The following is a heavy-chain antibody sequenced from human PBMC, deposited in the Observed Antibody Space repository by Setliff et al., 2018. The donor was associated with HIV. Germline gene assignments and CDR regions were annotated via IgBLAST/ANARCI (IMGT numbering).Heavy chain of an antibody. J-gene: IGHJ6*03. CDR1: GFTFSSYG. D-gene: IGHD2-15*01. V-gene: IGHV3-21*01. CDR3: ARSQGIGNYHMDV. CDR2: ISSTSNYI. Sequence: PGGSLRLSCAASGFTFSSYGMSWVRQAPGKGLEWVSSISSTSNYIYYSDSVKGRFTISRDDAENSLFLQLDSLRDEDTAVYYCARSQGIGNYHMDVWGTGTTVTVSS.